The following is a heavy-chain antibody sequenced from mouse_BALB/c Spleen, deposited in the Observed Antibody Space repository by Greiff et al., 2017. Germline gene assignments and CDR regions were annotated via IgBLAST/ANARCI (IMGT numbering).Heavy chain of an antibody. Sequence: VQLQQSGPELVKPGASVKISCKASGYSFTGYFMNWVKQSHGKSLEWIGRINPYNGDTFYNQKFKGKATLTVDKSSSTAHMELLSLTSEDSAVYYCGGGYDGHYYAMDYWGQGTSVTVSS. V-gene: IGHV1-37*01. D-gene: IGHD2-2*01. CDR3: GGGYDGHYYAMDY. J-gene: IGHJ4*01. CDR1: GYSFTGYF. CDR2: INPYNGDT.